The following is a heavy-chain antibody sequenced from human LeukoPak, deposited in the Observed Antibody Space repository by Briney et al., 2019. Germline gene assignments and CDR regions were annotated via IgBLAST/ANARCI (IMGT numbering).Heavy chain of an antibody. V-gene: IGHV3-30*18. CDR1: GFTFSNYW. CDR3: VKTGYYDSSGYYLGWGGYYMDV. J-gene: IGHJ6*03. D-gene: IGHD3-22*01. Sequence: PGGSLRLSCAASGFTFSNYWMSWVRQAPGKGLEWVAVISYDGSNKYYVDSVKGRFTISRDNSKNTLYLQMNSLRAEDTAVYSCVKTGYYDSSGYYLGWGGYYMDVWGKGTTVTVSS. CDR2: ISYDGSNK.